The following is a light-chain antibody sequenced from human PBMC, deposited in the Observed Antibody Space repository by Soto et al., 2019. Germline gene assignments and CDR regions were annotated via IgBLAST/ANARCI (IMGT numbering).Light chain of an antibody. J-gene: IGKJ3*01. Sequence: EIVMTQSPATLSVSPGERATLSCRASQGISVNLAWYQQKPGQAPRLLIYGASTRATGIPARFSGSGFGTEFTLSINSMQSEDFAVYYCHRYNNWPPAFTFGHGTKVEIK. CDR3: HRYNNWPPAFT. V-gene: IGKV3-15*01. CDR2: GAS. CDR1: QGISVN.